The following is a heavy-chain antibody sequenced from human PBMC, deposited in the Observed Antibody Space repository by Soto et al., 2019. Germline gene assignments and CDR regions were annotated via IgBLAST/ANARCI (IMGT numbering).Heavy chain of an antibody. V-gene: IGHV3-53*02. CDR2: IYNGGGT. D-gene: IGHD6-6*01. J-gene: IGHJ4*02. CDR1: GFTVSGNY. Sequence: EVQLVETGGGLIQPGGSLRLSCAASGFTVSGNYMSWVHQAPGKGLEWVSVIYNGGGTYYADSVKGRFTISRDNFKNTLYLQMNSLRAEDTAVYYCASTRGSSYDYWGQGTLVTVSS. CDR3: ASTRGSSYDY.